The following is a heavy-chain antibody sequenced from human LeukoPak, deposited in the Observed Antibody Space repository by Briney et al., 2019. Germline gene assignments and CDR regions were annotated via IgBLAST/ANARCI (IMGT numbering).Heavy chain of an antibody. D-gene: IGHD6-13*01. J-gene: IGHJ4*02. Sequence: ASVKVSCKASGYTFSSYGISWVRQAPGQGLEWMGWISAYNGNTNYAQKLQGRVTMTTDTSTSTAYMELRSLRSDDTAVYYCARSAAAASIPDYWGQGTLVTVSS. CDR3: ARSAAAASIPDY. V-gene: IGHV1-18*01. CDR1: GYTFSSYG. CDR2: ISAYNGNT.